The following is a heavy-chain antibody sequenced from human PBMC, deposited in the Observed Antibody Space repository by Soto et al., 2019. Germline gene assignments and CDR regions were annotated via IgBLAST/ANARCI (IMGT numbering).Heavy chain of an antibody. V-gene: IGHV3-23*01. CDR1: GFTFSSYA. CDR3: AKVKSEYSYGYYFDY. Sequence: GGSLRLSCAASGFTFSSYAMSWVRQAPGKGLEWVSAISGSGGSTYYADSVKGRLTISRDNSKNTLYLQMNSLRAEDTAVYYCAKVKSEYSYGYYFDYWGQGTLVTVSS. J-gene: IGHJ4*02. CDR2: ISGSGGST. D-gene: IGHD5-18*01.